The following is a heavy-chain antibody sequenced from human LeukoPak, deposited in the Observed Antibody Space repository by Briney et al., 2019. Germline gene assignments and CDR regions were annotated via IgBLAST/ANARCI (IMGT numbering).Heavy chain of an antibody. D-gene: IGHD2-15*01. CDR3: AKDHGSYRGSYYYFDS. CDR2: ISGSGGST. V-gene: IGHV3-23*01. J-gene: IGHJ5*01. CDR1: GFTFSSYA. Sequence: GGSLRLSCAASGFTFSSYAMSWVRQAPGKGLEGVSAISGSGGSTYYADSVKGRFTISRDNAKNTLYLQMNSLRDEDTALYYCAKDHGSYRGSYYYFDSWGQGTLVTVSS.